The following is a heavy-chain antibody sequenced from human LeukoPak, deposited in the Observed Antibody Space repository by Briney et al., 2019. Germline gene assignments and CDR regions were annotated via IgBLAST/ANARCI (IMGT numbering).Heavy chain of an antibody. V-gene: IGHV3-7*01. CDR1: GFTFSNYR. Sequence: GGSLRLSCAVSGFTFSNYRMSWVRQAPGKGLEWVAHIKQDESEKYYVDSVKGRFTISRDNAKNSLYLQMNSLRAEDTAIYYCARDKIVGASKFDYWGQGTLVTVSS. CDR3: ARDKIVGASKFDY. D-gene: IGHD1-26*01. CDR2: IKQDESEK. J-gene: IGHJ4*02.